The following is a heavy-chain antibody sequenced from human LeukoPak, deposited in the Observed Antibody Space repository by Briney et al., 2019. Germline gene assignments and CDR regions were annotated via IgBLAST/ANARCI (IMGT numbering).Heavy chain of an antibody. CDR1: GFTFSSYS. Sequence: PGGSLRLSCAASGFTFSSYSMNWVRQAPGKGLEWVSSISSSSSYIYYADSVKGRFTTSGDNAKNSLYLQMNSLRAEDTAVYYCARGHSGYDHWGQGTLVTVSS. V-gene: IGHV3-21*01. CDR3: ARGHSGYDH. CDR2: ISSSSSYI. J-gene: IGHJ4*02. D-gene: IGHD5-12*01.